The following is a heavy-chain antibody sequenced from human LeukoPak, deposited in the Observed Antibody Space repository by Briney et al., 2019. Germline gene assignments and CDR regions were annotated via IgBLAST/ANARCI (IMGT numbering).Heavy chain of an antibody. CDR3: ARHGGITIFGVAQTGGAFDI. V-gene: IGHV1-69*05. CDR1: GGTFSGYT. J-gene: IGHJ3*02. CDR2: ITPIFGKA. Sequence: ASVRVSCKASGGTFSGYTISWVRQAPGQGLEWMGGITPIFGKANYAQKFQGRVAITTDDSTSTAYMELSSLRSEDTAVYYCARHGGITIFGVAQTGGAFDIWGQGTMVTVSS. D-gene: IGHD3-3*01.